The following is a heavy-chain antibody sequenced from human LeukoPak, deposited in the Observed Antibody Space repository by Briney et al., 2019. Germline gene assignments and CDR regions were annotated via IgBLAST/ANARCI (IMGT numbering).Heavy chain of an antibody. CDR3: ARQPVLRYFDWLAVLYFGY. Sequence: GESLKISCKGSGYSFTSYWIGWVRQMPGKGLEWMGIIYPGDSDTRYSPSFQGQVTISADKSISTAYLQWSSLKASDTAMYYCARQPVLRYFDWLAVLYFGYWGQGTLVTVSS. CDR1: GYSFTSYW. J-gene: IGHJ4*02. D-gene: IGHD3-9*01. CDR2: IYPGDSDT. V-gene: IGHV5-51*01.